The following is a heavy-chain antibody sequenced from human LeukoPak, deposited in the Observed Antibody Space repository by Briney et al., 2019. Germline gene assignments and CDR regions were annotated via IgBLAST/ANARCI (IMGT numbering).Heavy chain of an antibody. CDR1: GFNFSGYV. CDR2: ISGSGGST. Sequence: GGTLRLSCAASGFNFSGYVMSCSRQTPGKGLEWVSAISGSGGSTYYADSVKGRFTISRDNSKNTLYLQMNSLRAEDTAVYYCASVVVTAKIFDYWGQGALVTVSS. D-gene: IGHD2-21*02. CDR3: ASVVVTAKIFDY. V-gene: IGHV3-23*01. J-gene: IGHJ4*02.